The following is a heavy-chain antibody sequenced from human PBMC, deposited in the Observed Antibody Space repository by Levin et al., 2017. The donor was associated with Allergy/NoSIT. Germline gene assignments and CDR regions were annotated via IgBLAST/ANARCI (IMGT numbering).Heavy chain of an antibody. J-gene: IGHJ6*02. CDR3: ARRFCSGDICYSGSHGMDV. CDR1: GASIRSSY. CDR2: IYNSGST. Sequence: SQTLSLPCTVPGASIRSSYWSWIRQPPGKGLEWIGYIYNSGSTKYNPSLKSRVTISVDTSKNQFSLKLNSVTAADTAVYYCARRFCSGDICYSGSHGMDVWGQGTTVTVSS. V-gene: IGHV4-59*08. D-gene: IGHD2-15*01.